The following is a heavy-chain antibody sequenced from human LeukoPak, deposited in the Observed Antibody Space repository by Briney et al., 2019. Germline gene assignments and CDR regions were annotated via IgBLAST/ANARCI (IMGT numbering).Heavy chain of an antibody. Sequence: GGSLRLSCAASGFTFSSYSMNWVRQAPGKGLEWVLSISSSSSYIYYADSVKGRFTISRDNAKNSLYLQMNSLRAEDTAVYYCARALNLEWSDYWGQGTLVTVSS. CDR2: ISSSSSYI. J-gene: IGHJ4*02. D-gene: IGHD3-3*01. V-gene: IGHV3-21*01. CDR1: GFTFSSYS. CDR3: ARALNLEWSDY.